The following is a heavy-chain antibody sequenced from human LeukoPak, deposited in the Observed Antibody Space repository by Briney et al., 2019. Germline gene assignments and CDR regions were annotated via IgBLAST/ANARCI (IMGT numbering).Heavy chain of an antibody. V-gene: IGHV3-23*01. CDR3: ARAPELTGDDRSYWYFDL. D-gene: IGHD7-27*01. CDR1: GFTFSSYA. Sequence: PGGSLRLSCAASGFTFSSYAMSWVRQAPGKGLEWVSAISGSGGSTYYADSVKGRFTISRDNAKNSLYLQMNSLRAEDTAVYYCARAPELTGDDRSYWYFDLWGRGTLVTVSS. CDR2: ISGSGGST. J-gene: IGHJ2*01.